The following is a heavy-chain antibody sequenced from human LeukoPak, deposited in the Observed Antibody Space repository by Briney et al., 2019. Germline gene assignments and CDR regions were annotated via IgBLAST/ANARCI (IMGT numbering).Heavy chain of an antibody. V-gene: IGHV3-9*01. Sequence: PGGSLRLSCAASGFTFDDYAMHWVRQAPGKGLEWVSGISWNSGSIVYADSVKGRFTISRDNAKNPLYLQMNSLRAEDTALYYCAKDSGAVAHNWFDPWGQGTLVTVSS. D-gene: IGHD6-19*01. J-gene: IGHJ5*02. CDR3: AKDSGAVAHNWFDP. CDR1: GFTFDDYA. CDR2: ISWNSGSI.